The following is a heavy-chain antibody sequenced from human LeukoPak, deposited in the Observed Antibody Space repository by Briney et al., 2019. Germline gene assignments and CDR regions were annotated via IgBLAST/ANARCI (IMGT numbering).Heavy chain of an antibody. CDR2: INPSGGST. J-gene: IGHJ4*02. CDR1: GYTFTSYY. CDR3: ASSSSGWYFTPFDY. D-gene: IGHD6-19*01. V-gene: IGHV1-46*01. Sequence: ASVKVSCKASGYTFTSYYMHWVRQAPGQGLEWVGIINPSGGSTSYAQEFQGRVTMTRDTSTSTVYMELSSLRSEDTAVYYCASSSSGWYFTPFDYWGQGALVTVSS.